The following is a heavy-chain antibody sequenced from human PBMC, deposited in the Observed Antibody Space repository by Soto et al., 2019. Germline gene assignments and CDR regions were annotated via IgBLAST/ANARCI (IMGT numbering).Heavy chain of an antibody. CDR1: GFTFNNYG. CDR3: AREDSIIIPAVSDF. D-gene: IGHD2-2*01. J-gene: IGHJ4*02. CDR2: VSKSDYT. Sequence: GGSLRLSCVVSGFTFNNYGINWVRQAPGKGLEWVSTVSKSDYTYYSDSVKGRFTISRDNAKNTVSLQMNTLRAEDTAVYYCAREDSIIIPAVSDFWGQGTMVTVSS. V-gene: IGHV3-21*04.